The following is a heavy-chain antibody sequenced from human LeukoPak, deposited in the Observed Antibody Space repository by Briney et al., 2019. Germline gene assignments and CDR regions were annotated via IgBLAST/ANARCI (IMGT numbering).Heavy chain of an antibody. Sequence: SETLSLTCTVSGGSISSGGNYWSWIRQPPGKGLEWIGYSYYSGSTYYNPSLKSRVTISVDTSKNQFSLKLSSVTAADTAVYYCARGDLYSSSWYNWGQGTLVTVSS. CDR2: SYYSGST. J-gene: IGHJ4*02. CDR1: GGSISSGGNY. CDR3: ARGDLYSSSWYN. V-gene: IGHV4-30-4*08. D-gene: IGHD6-13*01.